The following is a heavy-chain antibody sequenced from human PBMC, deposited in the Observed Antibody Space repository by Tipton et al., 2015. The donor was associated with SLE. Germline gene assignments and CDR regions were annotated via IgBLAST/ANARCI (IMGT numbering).Heavy chain of an antibody. CDR2: IYYTGTS. D-gene: IGHD3-10*01. J-gene: IGHJ5*02. V-gene: IGHV4-39*07. CDR1: GGTISSSNYY. Sequence: TLSLTCTVSGGTISSSNYYWGWIRQPPGKGLEWIGTIYYTGTSYYNTSLESRITMSADTSKNEISLKLSSVTAADTAVYFCARDRLHLMVRGVMGWFGPWGQGTLVTVSS. CDR3: ARDRLHLMVRGVMGWFGP.